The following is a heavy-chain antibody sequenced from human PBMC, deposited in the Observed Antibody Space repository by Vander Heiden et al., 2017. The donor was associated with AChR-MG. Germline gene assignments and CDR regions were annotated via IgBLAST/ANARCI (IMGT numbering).Heavy chain of an antibody. CDR2: IIPIFGTA. CDR1: GGTFSSYA. D-gene: IGHD1-7*01. V-gene: IGHV1-69*01. J-gene: IGHJ6*03. Sequence: QVQLVQSGAEVKKPESSVKVSCKASGGTFSSYAISWVRQAPGQGLEWMGGIIPIFGTANYAQKFQGRVTITADESTSTAYMELSSLRSEETAVYYCARDRLGTGTSYYYMDVWGKGTTVTVSS. CDR3: ARDRLGTGTSYYYMDV.